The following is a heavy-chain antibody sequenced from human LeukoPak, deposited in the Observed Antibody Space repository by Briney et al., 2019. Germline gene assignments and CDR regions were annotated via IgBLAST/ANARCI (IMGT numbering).Heavy chain of an antibody. CDR3: ARDWGRRYSSGWYGDFDY. CDR1: GFTFSNYA. V-gene: IGHV3-30-3*01. CDR2: ISYDGSDK. Sequence: SLRLSCAASGFTFSNYAMHWVRQAPGKGLEWVAVISYDGSDKYYADSVKGRFTISRDNSKNTLYLQMNSLRPEDTAVYYCARDWGRRYSSGWYGDFDYWGQGTLVTVSS. D-gene: IGHD6-19*01. J-gene: IGHJ4*02.